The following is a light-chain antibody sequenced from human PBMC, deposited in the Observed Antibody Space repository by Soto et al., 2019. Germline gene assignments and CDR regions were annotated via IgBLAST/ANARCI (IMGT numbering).Light chain of an antibody. CDR2: AAS. CDR3: QQSYSSPAFT. J-gene: IGKJ3*01. Sequence: DIRMTQSPSSLSAYVGDRVSITCRASQSISNFLNWYQQKPGKAPKLLIYAASNLHSGVPSRFTGSRSGTEFTLTITTLQPEDFATYHCQQSYSSPAFTFGPGTKVDVK. CDR1: QSISNF. V-gene: IGKV1-39*01.